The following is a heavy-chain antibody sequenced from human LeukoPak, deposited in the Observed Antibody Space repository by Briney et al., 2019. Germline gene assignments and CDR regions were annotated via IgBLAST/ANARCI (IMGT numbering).Heavy chain of an antibody. V-gene: IGHV1-46*01. D-gene: IGHD4-23*01. CDR1: GYSFTSHY. CDR3: ARDNSIHERGWWFDP. CDR2: INPRGTST. J-gene: IGHJ5*02. Sequence: ASVKVSCKASGYSFTSHYMHWVRQTPGQGLEWMGLINPRGTSTIYAEKFQGRIIMTRDMSTTTDYMELSSLKSDDTAVYYCARDNSIHERGWWFDPWGQGTLVTVSS.